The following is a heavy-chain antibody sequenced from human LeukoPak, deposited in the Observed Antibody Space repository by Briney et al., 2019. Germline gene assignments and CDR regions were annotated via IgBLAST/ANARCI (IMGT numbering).Heavy chain of an antibody. CDR1: GYTFTGYY. J-gene: IGHJ4*02. CDR2: INPNSGGT. V-gene: IGHV1-2*02. CDR3: AREPVLGLTPTAELNKN. Sequence: GASVKVSCKASGYTFTGYYMHWVRQAPGQGLEWMGWINPNSGGTNYAQKFQGRVTMTRDTSISTAYMELSRLRSDDTAVYYCAREPVLGLTPTAELNKNWGQGTLVTASS. D-gene: IGHD1-14*01.